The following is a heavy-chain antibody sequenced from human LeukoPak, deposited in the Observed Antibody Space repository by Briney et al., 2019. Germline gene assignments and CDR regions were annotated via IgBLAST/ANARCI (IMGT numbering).Heavy chain of an antibody. J-gene: IGHJ4*02. CDR2: IGSRDNFI. D-gene: IGHD6-13*01. V-gene: IGHV3-48*03. CDR3: VRDLAAAGTWFDY. Sequence: PGGSLRLSCEASGFIFRSYDMAWVRQAPGKGLDWVAYIGSRDNFIFYADSVKGRFTISRDNGNNSLFLQMNSLRPEDTAVYYCVRDLAAAGTWFDYWGQGTLVSVSS. CDR1: GFIFRSYD.